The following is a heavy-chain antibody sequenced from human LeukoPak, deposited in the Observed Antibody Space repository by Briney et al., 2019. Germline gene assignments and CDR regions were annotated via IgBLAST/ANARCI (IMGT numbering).Heavy chain of an antibody. CDR1: GGTFSSYA. CDR2: IIPIFGTA. V-gene: IGHV1-69*05. J-gene: IGHJ4*02. Sequence: GASVKVSCKASGGTFSSYAISWVRQAPGQGLEWMGGIIPIFGTANYAQKFQGRVTITTDESTGTAYMELSSLRSEDTAVYYCARDRDYYDSSGYYGYWGQGTLVTVSS. CDR3: ARDRDYYDSSGYYGY. D-gene: IGHD3-22*01.